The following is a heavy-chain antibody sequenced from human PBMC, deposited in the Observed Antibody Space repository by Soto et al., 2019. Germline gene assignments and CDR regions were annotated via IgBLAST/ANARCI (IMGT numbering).Heavy chain of an antibody. CDR3: ARKLPLPSMVRGVNLERGHGFDY. V-gene: IGHV4-34*01. CDR2: INHSGST. CDR1: DGCSSGYY. J-gene: IGHJ4*02. D-gene: IGHD3-10*01. Sequence: SQPLSVTGGVEDGCSSGYYGSRIGQHPEKGREWMGEINHSGSTNYNPSPKSRVTISVDTSKIQFSLKLSSVTAADTAVYYCARKLPLPSMVRGVNLERGHGFDYWGQGTLVTVSS.